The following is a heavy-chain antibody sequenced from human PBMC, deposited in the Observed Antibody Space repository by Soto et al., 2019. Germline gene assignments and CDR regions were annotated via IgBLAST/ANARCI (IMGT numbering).Heavy chain of an antibody. D-gene: IGHD3-9*01. CDR2: IRGNGGST. CDR3: AKDVNYDILAGYYYY. Sequence: EVQLLESGGGFVQPGGSLRLSCAASGFNINNYGMSWVRQAPGKGLEWVSTIRGNGGSTYYADSVKGRFTISRDDSKNTLYLQMKILRADDTAVYYCAKDVNYDILAGYYYYWGQGTLVTVSS. CDR1: GFNINNYG. V-gene: IGHV3-23*01. J-gene: IGHJ4*02.